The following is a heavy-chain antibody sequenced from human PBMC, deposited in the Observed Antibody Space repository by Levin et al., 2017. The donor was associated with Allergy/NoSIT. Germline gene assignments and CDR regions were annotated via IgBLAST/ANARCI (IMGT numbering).Heavy chain of an antibody. D-gene: IGHD5-18*01. CDR2: INSDGSST. CDR3: ARVPSGYSYGLN. Sequence: SCAASGFTFSSYWMYWVRQAPGKGLVWVSRINSDGSSTAYADSVKGRFTISRDNAKNTLYLQMNSLRAEDTAVYYCARVPSGYSYGLNWGQGTLVTVSS. J-gene: IGHJ4*02. V-gene: IGHV3-74*03. CDR1: GFTFSSYW.